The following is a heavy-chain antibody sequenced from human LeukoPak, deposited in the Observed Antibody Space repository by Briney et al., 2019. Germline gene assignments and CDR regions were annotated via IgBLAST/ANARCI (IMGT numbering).Heavy chain of an antibody. V-gene: IGHV1-18*01. CDR3: ATSIAARLDV. CDR2: ISAYNGNT. J-gene: IGHJ6*02. CDR1: GYTFTSYG. D-gene: IGHD6-6*01. Sequence: GASVTVSCKASGYTFTSYGISWVRQAPGQGPEWMGWISAYNGNTNYAQKLQGRVTMTTDTSTSTAYMELRSLRSDDTAVYYCATSIAARLDVWGQGTTVTVSS.